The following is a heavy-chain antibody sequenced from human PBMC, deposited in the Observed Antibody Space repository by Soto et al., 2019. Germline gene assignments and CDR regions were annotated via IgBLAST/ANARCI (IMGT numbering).Heavy chain of an antibody. D-gene: IGHD3-10*02. CDR2: IYYSGST. V-gene: IGHV4-31*03. CDR1: GGSISSSSYY. Sequence: SETLSLTCPVSGGSISSSSYYWSWLRQHPGKVLEWIGYIYYSGSTYYNPSLKSRVSISVDTSKNHFSLKLTSVTAADTAVYYCARSVFTWGRGTQVTVSS. CDR3: ARSVFT. J-gene: IGHJ5*02.